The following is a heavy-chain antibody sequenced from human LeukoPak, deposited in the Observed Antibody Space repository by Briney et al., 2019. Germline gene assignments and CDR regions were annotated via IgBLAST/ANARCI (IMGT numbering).Heavy chain of an antibody. Sequence: SVKVSCKASGGTFSSYAISWVRQAPGQGLEWMGGIIPIFGTANYAQKFQGRVTITADKSTSTAYMELSRLRSDDTAVYYCARSYYDSSGYPYWGQGTLVTVSS. CDR1: GGTFSSYA. J-gene: IGHJ4*02. D-gene: IGHD3-22*01. V-gene: IGHV1-69*06. CDR2: IIPIFGTA. CDR3: ARSYYDSSGYPY.